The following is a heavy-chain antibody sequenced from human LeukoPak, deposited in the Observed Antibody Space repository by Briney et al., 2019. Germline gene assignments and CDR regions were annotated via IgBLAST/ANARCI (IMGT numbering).Heavy chain of an antibody. CDR2: IIPSLGIA. V-gene: IGHV1-69*04. D-gene: IGHD2-15*01. CDR1: GGTFSSFA. J-gene: IGHJ6*02. CDR3: ARRGDCSGGSCYSGYSYYGMDV. Sequence: SVKVSCKASGGTFSSFAISWVRRAPGQGLEWMGKIIPSLGIANYAQKFQGRVTITADKSTSTAYMELSSLRSEDTAVYYCARRGDCSGGSCYSGYSYYGMDVWGQGTTVTVSS.